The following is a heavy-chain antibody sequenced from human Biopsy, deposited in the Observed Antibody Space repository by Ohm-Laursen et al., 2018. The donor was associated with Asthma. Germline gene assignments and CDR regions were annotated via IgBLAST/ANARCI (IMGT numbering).Heavy chain of an antibody. V-gene: IGHV4-31*03. D-gene: IGHD3-22*01. J-gene: IGHJ4*02. Sequence: TLSLTCTVSYGSITSGGYYWTWIRQHPGKGLEWIGFIYYSGSTYYNPSLKSRVSISIDTSKNQFSPKLSSVTAADPAVYYCARAQDYYDSRGYYRSFDYWGQGTLVTVSS. CDR2: IYYSGST. CDR1: YGSITSGGYY. CDR3: ARAQDYYDSRGYYRSFDY.